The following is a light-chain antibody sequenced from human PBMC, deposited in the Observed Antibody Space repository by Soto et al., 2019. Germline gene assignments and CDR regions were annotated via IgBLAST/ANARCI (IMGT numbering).Light chain of an antibody. J-gene: IGKJ4*01. Sequence: DIQMTQSPSSVSASVGDRVTITCRASQDISSWLAWYQQKPGKAPKLLIYAASSLQSGVTSRFSGSASGTDFTLTINTLQPEDFATYYCQQTSSFPLTFGGGTKVEIK. CDR2: AAS. CDR1: QDISSW. CDR3: QQTSSFPLT. V-gene: IGKV1-12*01.